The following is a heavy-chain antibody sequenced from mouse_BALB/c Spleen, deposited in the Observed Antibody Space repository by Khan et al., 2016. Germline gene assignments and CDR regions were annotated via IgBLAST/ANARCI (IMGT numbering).Heavy chain of an antibody. D-gene: IGHD2-4*01. Sequence: QMQLEESGPGLVAPSQSLSITCTVSAFSLTNSGVHWIRQPPGKGLEWLGVIWPGGSTDYNSALMSRLSITKDNSQNQVFLKMISLQTDDTAMYYCARDDQDYDAWFASWGQGTLVIVSA. CDR3: ARDDQDYDAWFAS. CDR1: AFSLTNSG. V-gene: IGHV2-9*02. J-gene: IGHJ3*01. CDR2: IWPGGST.